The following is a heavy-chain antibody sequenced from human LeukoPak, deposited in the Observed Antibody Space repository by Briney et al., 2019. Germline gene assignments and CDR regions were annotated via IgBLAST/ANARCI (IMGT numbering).Heavy chain of an antibody. CDR3: ATGHSTGYHYWFDP. CDR1: GSALSDLA. V-gene: IGHV1-24*01. D-gene: IGHD2-2*03. CDR2: LDRESGET. Sequence: ASVKVSCKVSGSALSDLAMQWVRQVPGKGLEWMGGLDRESGETLYSEKFQGRVTMAQDTSTDTAYMDLTSLTSEDTAVYYCATGHSTGYHYWFDPWSQGTLVTVSS. J-gene: IGHJ5*02.